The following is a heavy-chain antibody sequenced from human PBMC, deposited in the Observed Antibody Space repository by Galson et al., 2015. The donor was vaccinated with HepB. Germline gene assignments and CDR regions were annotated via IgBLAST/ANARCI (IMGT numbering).Heavy chain of an antibody. CDR3: ARGKKGIVVVPAPYMDV. J-gene: IGHJ6*03. V-gene: IGHV6-1*01. Sequence: CAISGDSVSSNSAAWNWIRQSPSRGLEWLGRTYYRSKWYNDYAVSVKSRITINPDTSKNQFSLQLNSVTPEDTAVYYYARGKKGIVVVPAPYMDVWGKGTTVTVSS. D-gene: IGHD2-2*01. CDR1: GDSVSSNSAA. CDR2: TYYRSKWYN.